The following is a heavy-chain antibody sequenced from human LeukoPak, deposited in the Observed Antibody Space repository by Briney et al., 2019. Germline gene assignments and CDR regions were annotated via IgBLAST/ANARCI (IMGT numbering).Heavy chain of an antibody. D-gene: IGHD2-15*01. CDR1: GGTFSSYA. CDR2: IIPIFGTA. Sequence: ASVKVSFKASGGTFSSYAFSWVRQAPAQGREGMGGIIPIFGTANYAQKFEGRVTITADESTSTAYMELSSLRSEDTAVYYCARARCSEGSCRDRGELYYGMDVRGKGTTVTVS. J-gene: IGHJ6*04. V-gene: IGHV1-69*13. CDR3: ARARCSEGSCRDRGELYYGMDV.